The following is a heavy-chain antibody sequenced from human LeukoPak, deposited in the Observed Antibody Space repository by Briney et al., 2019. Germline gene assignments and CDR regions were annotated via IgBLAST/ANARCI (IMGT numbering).Heavy chain of an antibody. CDR2: MHNTMST. CDR1: GGSISTSDNY. Sequence: SETLSLTCIVSGGSISTSDNYWGWIRQPPGKGLEWIGSMHNTMSTYYNPSLQSRITMSVDTSKNQFSLRMTSVTAADTAVYYCVRGFRGFNYGRGGKNWFDSWGQGTLVTVSS. D-gene: IGHD5-18*01. J-gene: IGHJ5*01. CDR3: VRGFRGFNYGRGGKNWFDS. V-gene: IGHV4-39*07.